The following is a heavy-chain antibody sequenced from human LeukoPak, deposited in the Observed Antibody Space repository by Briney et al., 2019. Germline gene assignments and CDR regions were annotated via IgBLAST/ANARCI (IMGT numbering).Heavy chain of an antibody. V-gene: IGHV4-39*07. CDR2: IYSRGST. Sequence: SETLSLTCIVSGGSISSSNYYWGWIRQSPGKGLEWIGSIYSRGSTYYNPSLKSRVIVSPDMSKNQFSLMLNSVTAADTAVYYCATHYYGSGREAYNWFDPWGQGTLVTVSS. CDR3: ATHYYGSGREAYNWFDP. D-gene: IGHD3-10*01. CDR1: GGSISSSNYY. J-gene: IGHJ5*02.